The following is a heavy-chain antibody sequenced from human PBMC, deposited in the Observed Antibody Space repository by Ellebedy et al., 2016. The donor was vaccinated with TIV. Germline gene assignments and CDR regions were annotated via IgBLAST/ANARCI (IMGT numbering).Heavy chain of an antibody. D-gene: IGHD3-10*02. CDR3: ARALGSGMFDY. Sequence: MPSETLSLTCSVSGGSISSYYWSWIRQPPGKGLEWIGNIYYSGSTNYNPSLKSRVTISVDTSKNQFSLRLSSVTAADTAVYHCARALGSGMFDYWGQGTLVTVSS. CDR1: GGSISSYY. V-gene: IGHV4-59*01. J-gene: IGHJ4*02. CDR2: IYYSGST.